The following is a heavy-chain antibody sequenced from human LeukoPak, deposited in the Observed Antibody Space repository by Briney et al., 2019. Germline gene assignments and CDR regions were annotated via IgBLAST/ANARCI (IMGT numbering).Heavy chain of an antibody. Sequence: PSETLSLTCTVSGGSVSTYYWNWIRQSPGKGLEWIGYMYYSGSTNYNPSLKSRVTISVDTSKNESSLKLSSVTAADTAVYYCARTPATTWTNHFDYWGQGTLVTVSS. CDR3: ARTPATTWTNHFDY. CDR1: GGSVSTYY. V-gene: IGHV4-59*02. CDR2: MYYSGST. J-gene: IGHJ4*02. D-gene: IGHD4-17*01.